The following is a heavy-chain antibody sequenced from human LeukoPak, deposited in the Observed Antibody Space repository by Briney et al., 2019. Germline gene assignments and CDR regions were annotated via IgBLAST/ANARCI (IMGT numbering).Heavy chain of an antibody. D-gene: IGHD3-10*01. Sequence: RASVTVSCKASGYTFTSYAMNWVRQAPGQGLEWMGWINTNTGNPTYAQGFTGRFVFSLDTSVSTAYLQISSLKAEDTAVYYCAREGFGELAYGMDVWGQGTTVTVSS. CDR2: INTNTGNP. V-gene: IGHV7-4-1*02. CDR3: AREGFGELAYGMDV. CDR1: GYTFTSYA. J-gene: IGHJ6*02.